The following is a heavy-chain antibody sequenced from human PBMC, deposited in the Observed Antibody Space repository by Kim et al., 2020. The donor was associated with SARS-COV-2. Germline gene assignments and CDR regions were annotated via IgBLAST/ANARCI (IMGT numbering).Heavy chain of an antibody. CDR3: ARPSTGGYIVSRREATAAFDY. CDR1: GGSISSSSYY. D-gene: IGHD5-12*01. CDR2: IYYSGNT. Sequence: SETLSLTCTVSGGSISSSSYYWAWIRQPPGKGLEWIGNIYYSGNTYYSPSLTGRVTFSVDTSKNQFSLKLSSVTAADTAVYYCARPSTGGYIVSRREATAAFDYWGQGTLVTVSS. V-gene: IGHV4-39*01. J-gene: IGHJ4*02.